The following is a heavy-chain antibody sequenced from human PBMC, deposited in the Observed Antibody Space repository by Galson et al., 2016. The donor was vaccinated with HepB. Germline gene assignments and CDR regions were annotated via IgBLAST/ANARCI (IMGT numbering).Heavy chain of an antibody. CDR3: GSVFEY. CDR1: GFIFNTYW. J-gene: IGHJ4*02. Sequence: SLRLSCAASGFIFNTYWMNWVRQAPGKGLEWVANIKVHGSSTYYADSVKGRFTISRDNAKNTLYLQMNSLRAEDTAVYYCGSVFEYWGQGTLVAVSS. V-gene: IGHV3-7*01. CDR2: IKVHGSST.